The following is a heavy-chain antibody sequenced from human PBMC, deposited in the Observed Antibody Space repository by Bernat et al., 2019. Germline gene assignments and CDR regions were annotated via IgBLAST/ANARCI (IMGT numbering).Heavy chain of an antibody. J-gene: IGHJ3*02. CDR2: IWYDGSNK. CDR1: GFTFSSYG. V-gene: IGHV3-33*01. CDR3: ARDRDGILLWCREGSDAFDI. Sequence: QVQLVESGGGVVQPGRSLRLSCAASGFTFSSYGMHWVRQAPGKGLEWVAVIWYDGSNKYYADSVKGRFTISRDNSKNTLYLQMNSLRAEDTAVYYCARDRDGILLWCREGSDAFDIWGQGTMVTVSS. D-gene: IGHD3-10*01.